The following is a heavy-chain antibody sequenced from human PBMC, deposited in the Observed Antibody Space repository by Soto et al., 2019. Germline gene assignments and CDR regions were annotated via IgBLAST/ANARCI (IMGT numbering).Heavy chain of an antibody. D-gene: IGHD3-10*01. CDR1: GGSISRSSYY. J-gene: IGHJ6*02. Sequence: SETLSLTCTVSGGSISRSSYYWGWIRQPPGKGLEWIGSIYYSGSTYYNPSLKSRVTISVDTSKNQFSLKLSSVTAADTAVYYCARQPATTYGSAGPPDAWGQGTTVTVSS. CDR3: ARQPATTYGSAGPPDA. V-gene: IGHV4-39*01. CDR2: IYYSGST.